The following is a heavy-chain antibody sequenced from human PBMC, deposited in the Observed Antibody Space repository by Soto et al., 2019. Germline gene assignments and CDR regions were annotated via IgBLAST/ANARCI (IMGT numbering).Heavy chain of an antibody. D-gene: IGHD6-13*01. J-gene: IGHJ6*03. CDR1: GFTFSSYA. V-gene: IGHV3-23*01. CDR2: ISGSGGST. Sequence: GGSLRLSCAASGFTFSSYAMSWVRQAPGKGLEWVSAISGSGGSTYYGDSVKGRFTISRDNSKNTLYLQMNSLRAEDTAVYYCAKGGVAAAGSDKRDYHYYYYMDVWGKATTVTVSS. CDR3: AKGGVAAAGSDKRDYHYYYYMDV.